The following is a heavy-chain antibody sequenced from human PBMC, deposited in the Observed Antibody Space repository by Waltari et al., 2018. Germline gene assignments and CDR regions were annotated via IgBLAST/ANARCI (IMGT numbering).Heavy chain of an antibody. D-gene: IGHD3-3*01. J-gene: IGHJ4*02. V-gene: IGHV4-34*01. CDR3: AREATIFGVVSTFDY. CDR2: INHSGST. CDR1: GGSFSGYY. Sequence: QVQLQQWGAGLLKPSETLSLTCAVYGGSFSGYYWSWIRQPPGKGLEWIGEINHSGSTNYNPSLKSRVTISVDTSKNQFSLKLSSVTAADTAVYYCAREATIFGVVSTFDYWGQGTLVTVSS.